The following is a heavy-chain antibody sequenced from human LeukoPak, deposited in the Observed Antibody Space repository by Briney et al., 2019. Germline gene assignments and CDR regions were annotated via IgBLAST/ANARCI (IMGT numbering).Heavy chain of an antibody. V-gene: IGHV1-2*02. CDR3: ARDRGSTIFGVVIIEGFDY. CDR2: INPNSGGT. J-gene: IGHJ4*02. D-gene: IGHD3-3*01. CDR1: GYTFTGYY. Sequence: ASVKVSCKASGYTFTGYYMHWVRQAPGQGLEWMGWINPNSGGTNYAQKFQGRVTMTRDTSISTAYMELSRLRSDDTAVYYCARDRGSTIFGVVIIEGFDYWGQGTLVTVSS.